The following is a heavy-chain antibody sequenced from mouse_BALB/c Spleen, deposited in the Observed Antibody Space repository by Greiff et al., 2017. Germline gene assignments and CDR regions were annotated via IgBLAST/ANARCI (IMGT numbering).Heavy chain of an antibody. CDR1: GFTIKDYY. CDR2: IGPENGNT. CDR3: ASSGGDYFGY. D-gene: IGHD3-1*01. J-gene: IGHJ2*01. Sequence: VQLQQSGAELVRPGALVKLSCKASGFTIKDYYMHWVQQTPEQGLEWIGWIGPENGNTIYDPTLQGKASITADTSSNTAYLQLSSLTSEDTAVYYCASSGGDYFGYWGQGTTLTVSS. V-gene: IGHV14-1*02.